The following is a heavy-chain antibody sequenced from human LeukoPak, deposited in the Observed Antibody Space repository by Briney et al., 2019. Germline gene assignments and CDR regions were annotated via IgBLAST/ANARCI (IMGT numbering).Heavy chain of an antibody. CDR2: IYYSGST. V-gene: IGHV4-59*06. J-gene: IGHJ3*02. CDR3: ARGSDIVVVVAATGYAFDI. Sequence: SETLSLTCTVSGGSISSYYWSWIRQPPGKGLEWIGYIYYSGSTYYNPSLKSRVTISVDTSKNQFSLKLSSVTAADTAVYYCARGSDIVVVVAATGYAFDIWGQGTMVTVSS. CDR1: GGSISSYY. D-gene: IGHD2-15*01.